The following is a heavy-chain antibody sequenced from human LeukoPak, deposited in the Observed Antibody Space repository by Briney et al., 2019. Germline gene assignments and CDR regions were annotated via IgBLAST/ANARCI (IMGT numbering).Heavy chain of an antibody. V-gene: IGHV3-30*02. Sequence: PGGSLRLSCAASGFTFSSYGMHWVRQAPGKGLEWVAFIRCDGSNKYYADSVKGRFTISRDNSKNTLYLQMNSLRAEDTAVYYCAKDSDDYSNYSVDYYYMDVWGKGTTVTVSS. D-gene: IGHD4-11*01. CDR3: AKDSDDYSNYSVDYYYMDV. CDR2: IRCDGSNK. CDR1: GFTFSSYG. J-gene: IGHJ6*03.